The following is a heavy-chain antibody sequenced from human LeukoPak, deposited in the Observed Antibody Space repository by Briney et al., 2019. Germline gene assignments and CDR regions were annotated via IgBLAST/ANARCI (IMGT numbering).Heavy chain of an antibody. J-gene: IGHJ6*03. CDR3: ARGLADFWSGYYNYMDA. D-gene: IGHD3-3*01. CDR1: GYIFTGSY. Sequence: ASVKVSCKASGYIFTGSYLHWVRRAPGQGLEYMGMINPNSGATEYAQSFQGRVSMTRETSVSTAYMELSSLRSDDTAVYYCARGLADFWSGYYNYMDAWGKGTTVTISS. CDR2: INPNSGAT. V-gene: IGHV1-2*02.